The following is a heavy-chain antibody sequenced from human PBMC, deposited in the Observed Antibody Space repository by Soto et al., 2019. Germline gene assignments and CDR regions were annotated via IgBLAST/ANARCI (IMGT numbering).Heavy chain of an antibody. J-gene: IGHJ6*02. CDR3: ARHLAAAGISYYYGMDV. CDR1: GYSLTSYW. CDR2: IDPSDSYT. D-gene: IGHD6-13*01. V-gene: IGHV5-10-1*01. Sequence: PGESLKISCKGSGYSLTSYWISWVRQMPGKGLEWMGRIDPSDSYTNYSPSFQGHVTISADKSISTAYLQWSSLKASDTAMYYCARHLAAAGISYYYGMDVWGQGTTVTVSS.